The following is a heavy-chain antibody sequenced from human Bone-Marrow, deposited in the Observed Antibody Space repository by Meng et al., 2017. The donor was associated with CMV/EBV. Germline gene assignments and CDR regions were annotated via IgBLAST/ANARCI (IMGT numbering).Heavy chain of an antibody. CDR3: ARKGRVGRNWFDP. CDR2: INAGDGHT. V-gene: IGHV1-3*01. CDR1: GYTFTYYP. Sequence: CKASGYTFTYYPIHWVRQAPGQRLVWMGRINAGDGHTKYSQKFQGRVTFTRDTSATTAYMHLSSLRSEDTAVYYCARKGRVGRNWFDPWGQGTLVTVSS. J-gene: IGHJ5*02. D-gene: IGHD1-14*01.